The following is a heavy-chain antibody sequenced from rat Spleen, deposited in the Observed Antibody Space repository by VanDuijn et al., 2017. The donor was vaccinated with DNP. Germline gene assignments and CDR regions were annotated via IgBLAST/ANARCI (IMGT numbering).Heavy chain of an antibody. CDR1: GYSITSNY. J-gene: IGHJ3*01. V-gene: IGHV3-1*01. CDR3: ARGGGGNWFAY. CDR2: ISYSGVT. Sequence: EVQLQESGPGLVKPSQSLSLTCSVTGYSITSNYWGWIRHFPGNKMEWIGYISYSGVTSYNPSLRSRISITRDTTKNQSFLQLNSVTTEDTATYFCARGGGGNWFAYWGQGTLVTVSS. D-gene: IGHD4-3*01.